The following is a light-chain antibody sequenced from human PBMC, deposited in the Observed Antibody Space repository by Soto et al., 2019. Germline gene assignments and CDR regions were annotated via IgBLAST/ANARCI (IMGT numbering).Light chain of an antibody. J-gene: IGLJ1*01. Sequence: QSVLTQPASWSGSPGQSITISCTGTSSDVGSYNLVSWYQQHPGKAPKLMIYEGSKRPSGVSNRFSGSKSGNTASLTISGLQAEDEADYYCCSYAGSYNYVFGTGTKVTVL. V-gene: IGLV2-23*01. CDR1: SSDVGSYNL. CDR3: CSYAGSYNYV. CDR2: EGS.